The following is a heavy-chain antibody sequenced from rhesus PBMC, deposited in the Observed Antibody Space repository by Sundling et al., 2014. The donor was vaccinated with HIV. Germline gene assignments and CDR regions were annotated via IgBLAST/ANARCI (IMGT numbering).Heavy chain of an antibody. CDR1: GGSISDSYR. CDR2: LSGSGGST. CDR3: ARPREYRYNYDY. J-gene: IGHJ4*01. Sequence: QVQLQESGPGVVKPSETLSLTCGVSGGSISDSYRWTCIRQFPGKGLEWIGRLSGSGGSTSDNPSLKSRVTISKDTSKNQFSLKLTSVTAADTAVYYCARPREYRYNYDYWGQGLLVTVSS. V-gene: IGHV4-92*01. D-gene: IGHD5-12*01.